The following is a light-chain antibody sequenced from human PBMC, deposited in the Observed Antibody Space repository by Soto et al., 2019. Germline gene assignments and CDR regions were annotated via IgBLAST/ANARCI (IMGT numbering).Light chain of an antibody. V-gene: IGLV3-21*02. CDR3: QVWDSDSDPSYV. J-gene: IGLJ1*01. CDR1: NIGAYS. Sequence: SYELTQPPSVSVAPGQTARITCGGNNIGAYSVYWYQQKPGLAPVLVVYDDTNRPSGIPGRFSGSNSGNTATLTISSVEAGDEAAYYCQVWDSDSDPSYVFGGGTKVTVL. CDR2: DDT.